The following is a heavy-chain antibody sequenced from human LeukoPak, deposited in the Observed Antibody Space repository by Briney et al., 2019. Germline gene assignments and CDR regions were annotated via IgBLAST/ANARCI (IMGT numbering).Heavy chain of an antibody. Sequence: GGSLRLSCAASGFTFTNYWMSWVRQAPGKGPEWVANIKQDGSEEYYVDSVKGRFTISRDNAKNSLYLQLNTLRAEDTAVYYCARDTGYGPDLWGRGTLVTVSS. V-gene: IGHV3-7*01. CDR2: IKQDGSEE. CDR1: GFTFTNYW. J-gene: IGHJ2*01. CDR3: ARDTGYGPDL. D-gene: IGHD5-18*01.